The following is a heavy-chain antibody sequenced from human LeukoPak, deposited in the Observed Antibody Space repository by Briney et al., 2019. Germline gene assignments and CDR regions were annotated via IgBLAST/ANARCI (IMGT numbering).Heavy chain of an antibody. CDR2: IYYSGST. Sequence: SETLSLTCTVSGGSISSYYWSWTRQPPGKGLEWIGYIYYSGSTNYNPSLKSRVTISVDTSKNQFSLKLSSVTAADTAVYYCARDSYGSYYYYGMDVWGQGTTVTVSS. CDR3: ARDSYGSYYYYGMDV. J-gene: IGHJ6*02. V-gene: IGHV4-59*01. D-gene: IGHD5-18*01. CDR1: GGSISSYY.